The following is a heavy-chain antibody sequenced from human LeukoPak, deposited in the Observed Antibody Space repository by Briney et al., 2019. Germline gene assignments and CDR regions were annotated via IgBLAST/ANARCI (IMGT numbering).Heavy chain of an antibody. CDR3: VXLRRNSDRSYYYYYYDS. CDR1: GLTFSDYS. V-gene: IGHV3-21*01. D-gene: IGHD3-10*01. Sequence: GGSLRLSCVASGLTFSDYSINWVRRAPGKGLEWVSSINPTSTSIYYADAVRGRFTISRDNAKSSLYLQMDSLRAEDTAVYYCVXLRRNSDRSYYYYYYDSWGQGILVTVSS. CDR2: INPTSTSI. J-gene: IGHJ5*01.